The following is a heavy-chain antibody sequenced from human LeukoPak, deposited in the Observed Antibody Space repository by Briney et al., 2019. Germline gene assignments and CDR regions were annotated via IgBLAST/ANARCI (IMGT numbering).Heavy chain of an antibody. CDR3: ARGLFLSGYLDAFDI. V-gene: IGHV3-23*01. J-gene: IGHJ3*02. D-gene: IGHD3-22*01. CDR1: GFTFSSYG. Sequence: SGGSLRLSCAASGFTFSSYGMSWVRQAPGKGLEWVSAISGSGGSTYYADSVKGRCTISRDNSKNTLYLQMNSLRVEDTAVYYCARGLFLSGYLDAFDIWGQGTVVTVSS. CDR2: ISGSGGST.